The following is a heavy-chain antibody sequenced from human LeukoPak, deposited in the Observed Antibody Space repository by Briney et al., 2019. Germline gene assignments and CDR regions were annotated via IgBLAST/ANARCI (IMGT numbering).Heavy chain of an antibody. J-gene: IGHJ4*02. CDR2: INSNSGGT. CDR3: ARAGGGYCSGGSCY. CDR1: GYTFTGYY. Sequence: ASVRVSCKASGYTFTGYYMHWVRQAPGQGLEWMGWINSNSGGTNYAQKFQGRVTMTRDTSISTAYMELSRLRSDDTAVYYCARAGGGYCSGGSCYWGQGTLVTVSS. V-gene: IGHV1-2*02. D-gene: IGHD2-15*01.